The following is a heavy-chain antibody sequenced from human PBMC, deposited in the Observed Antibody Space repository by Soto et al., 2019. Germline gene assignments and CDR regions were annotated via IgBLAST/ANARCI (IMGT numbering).Heavy chain of an antibody. CDR2: IHYSGDS. CDR3: ARDVNDSSGSQGFDY. Sequence: SETLSLTCTVIGDSVSSNNYYWSWIRQRPGKGLEWIGYIHYSGDSYDNPSLTSRITMSMDVSKNQFSLNLRSVTAADTAIYYCARDVNDSSGSQGFDYWGQGTLVTVSS. J-gene: IGHJ4*02. CDR1: GDSVSSNNYY. D-gene: IGHD3-22*01. V-gene: IGHV4-31*03.